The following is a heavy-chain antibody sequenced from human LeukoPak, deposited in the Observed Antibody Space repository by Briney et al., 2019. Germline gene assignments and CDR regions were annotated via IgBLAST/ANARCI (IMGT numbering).Heavy chain of an antibody. Sequence: GESLRISCKGSGYSFTSYWISWVRQMPGKGLEWMGRIDPSDSYTNCSPSFQGHVTISADKSISTACLQWSSLKASDTAMYYCARYSVAAARYYGMDVWGQGTTVTVSS. J-gene: IGHJ6*02. D-gene: IGHD6-13*01. V-gene: IGHV5-10-1*01. CDR3: ARYSVAAARYYGMDV. CDR2: IDPSDSYT. CDR1: GYSFTSYW.